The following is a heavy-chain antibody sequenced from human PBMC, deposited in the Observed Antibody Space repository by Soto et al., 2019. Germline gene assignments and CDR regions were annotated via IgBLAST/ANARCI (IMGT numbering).Heavy chain of an antibody. V-gene: IGHV1-69*01. D-gene: IGHD2-2*02. J-gene: IGHJ6*02. CDR3: ARGQYQLLYAHYYYYYGMDV. CDR2: IIPIFGTA. Sequence: QVHLVQSGTEVKKPGSSVKVSCKASGGTFSSYAISWVRQAPGQGLEWMGGIIPIFGTANYAQKFQGRVTITADESTSTAYMELSSLRSEDTAVYYCARGQYQLLYAHYYYYYGMDVWGQGTTVTVSS. CDR1: GGTFSSYA.